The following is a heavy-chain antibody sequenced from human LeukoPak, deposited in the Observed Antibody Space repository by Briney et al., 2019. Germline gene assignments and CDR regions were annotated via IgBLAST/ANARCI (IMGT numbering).Heavy chain of an antibody. CDR1: GYSISSGYY. D-gene: IGHD3-16*01. CDR2: IYHRGTT. CDR3: ARVMLTLGYYMDV. Sequence: SETLSLICNVSGYSISSGYYWGWIRPPPGKGLEWIGGIYHRGTTYYSPSLKSRVTISVDTSSNHFSLSLRSVTAADTAVYFCARVMLTLGYYMDVWGKGTTVTVSS. V-gene: IGHV4-38-2*02. J-gene: IGHJ6*03.